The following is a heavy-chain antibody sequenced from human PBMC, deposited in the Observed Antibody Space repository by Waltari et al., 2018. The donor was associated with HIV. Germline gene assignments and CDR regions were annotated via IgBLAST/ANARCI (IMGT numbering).Heavy chain of an antibody. Sequence: EVQLVESGGGLVKPGESLRVSCAASGFDFKKYWMSWFRQAPKKGLEWVGRIKSKQSGGTVDYAAPVKGRFTISRDDSKNMMYLQMDSLESEDTAVYYCTTGSSGAEDYWGQGTLVTVSS. CDR2: IKSKQSGGTV. D-gene: IGHD3-22*01. V-gene: IGHV3-15*01. CDR3: TTGSSGAEDY. J-gene: IGHJ4*02. CDR1: GFDFKKYW.